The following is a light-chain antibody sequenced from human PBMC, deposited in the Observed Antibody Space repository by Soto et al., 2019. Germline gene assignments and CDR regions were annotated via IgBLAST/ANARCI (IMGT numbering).Light chain of an antibody. CDR3: QQYKNPTCT. CDR2: SAS. Sequence: TKSACSVSVTLGDGVTIACRAGQSLXRWMAWYQQKPGKPPQFLXDSASYWAAGGPSRFSGIGSGTDFTFTISSMQPEDAAVYYCQQYKNPTCTFGQGTRLEIK. J-gene: IGKJ5*01. V-gene: IGKV1-5*01. CDR1: QSLXRW.